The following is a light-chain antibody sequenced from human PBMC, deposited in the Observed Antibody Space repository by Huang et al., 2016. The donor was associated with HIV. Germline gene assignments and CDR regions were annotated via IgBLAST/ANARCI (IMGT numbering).Light chain of an antibody. J-gene: IGKJ1*01. CDR1: QSVCSN. Sequence: EIVMTQSPATLSVSPGERATLSCRASQSVCSNLAWYQQKPGQAPRLLIQGASTRATGIPAKFSGSGSGTEFTLTISSLQSEDFAVYYCQQYNNWPWTFGQGTKMEIK. V-gene: IGKV3-15*01. CDR2: GAS. CDR3: QQYNNWPWT.